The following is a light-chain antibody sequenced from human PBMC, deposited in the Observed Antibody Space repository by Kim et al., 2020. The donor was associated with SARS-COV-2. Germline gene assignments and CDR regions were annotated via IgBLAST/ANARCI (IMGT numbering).Light chain of an antibody. V-gene: IGKV1-27*01. J-gene: IGKJ1*01. CDR3: QKYNSAPWT. CDR2: AAS. CDR1: QDIANS. Sequence: APVGDSVPLTCRASQDIANSLALYQQKPGKVPNLLIYAASTLQSGVPSRFSGSGSGTQFTLTIGSLQTEDVATYYCQKYNSAPWTFGPGTKVDIK.